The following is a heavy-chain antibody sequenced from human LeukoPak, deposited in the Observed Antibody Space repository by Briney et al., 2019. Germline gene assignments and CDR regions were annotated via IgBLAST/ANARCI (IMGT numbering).Heavy chain of an antibody. CDR1: GGSFSGYY. CDR3: ARVGSHGPLDY. Sequence: SETLSLTCAVYGGSFSGYYWSWIRQPPGEGLEWIGEINHSGSTNYNPSLKSRVTISVDTSKNQFSLKLSSVTAADTAFYYCARVGSHGPLDYWGQGTLVTVSS. V-gene: IGHV4-34*01. D-gene: IGHD5-24*01. J-gene: IGHJ4*02. CDR2: INHSGST.